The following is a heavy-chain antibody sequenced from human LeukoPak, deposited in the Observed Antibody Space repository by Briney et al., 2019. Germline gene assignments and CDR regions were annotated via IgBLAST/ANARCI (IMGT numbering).Heavy chain of an antibody. CDR2: IKSDGIST. J-gene: IGHJ4*02. Sequence: GGSLRLSCAVSGFTLSNHWMHWVRHAPGKGLVWVSRIKSDGISTSYADSVKGRFTISRDNAKNSLYLQMNSLRAEDTAVYYCARDGYNSHFDYWGQGTLVTVSS. V-gene: IGHV3-74*01. D-gene: IGHD5-24*01. CDR1: GFTLSNHW. CDR3: ARDGYNSHFDY.